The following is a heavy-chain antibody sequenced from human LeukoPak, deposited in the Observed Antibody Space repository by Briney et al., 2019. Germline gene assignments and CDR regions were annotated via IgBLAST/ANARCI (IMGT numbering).Heavy chain of an antibody. CDR2: IYYSGST. V-gene: IGHV4-59*01. CDR1: GGSISSYY. CDR3: ARSAGVVYWFDP. Sequence: KPSETLSLTCTVSGGSISSYYWSWIRQPPGKGLEWIGYIYYSGSTNYNPSLKSRVTISVDTSKNQFSLKLSSVTAADTAVYYCARSAGVVYWFDPWGQGTLVTVSS. D-gene: IGHD2-8*01. J-gene: IGHJ5*02.